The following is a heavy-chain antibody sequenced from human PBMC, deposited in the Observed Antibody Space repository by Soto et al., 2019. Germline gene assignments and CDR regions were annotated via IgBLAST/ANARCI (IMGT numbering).Heavy chain of an antibody. CDR3: ARVVGGYYYGMDV. V-gene: IGHV4-4*02. J-gene: IGHJ6*01. CDR2: IYHSGST. Sequence: QVQLQESGPGLVKPSGTLSLTCAVSGGSISSSNWWSWVRQPPGKGLEWIGEIYHSGSTNYNPSRKGRVTISVDKSKNQFSLKLSSVTAADTAVYYGARVVGGYYYGMDVWGQGTTVTVSS. D-gene: IGHD2-2*01. CDR1: GGSISSSNW.